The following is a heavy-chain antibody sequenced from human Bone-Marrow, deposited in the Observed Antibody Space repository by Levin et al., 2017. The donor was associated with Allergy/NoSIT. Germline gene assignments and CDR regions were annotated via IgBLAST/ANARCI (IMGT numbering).Heavy chain of an antibody. Sequence: PSETLSLTCAVYVGTFRGYYWSWIRQSPGKGLEWIGDIDHRGGANYHPSLQSRATMSVDMFKSQFSLRLNSVTAADTAVYWCARRTYSLSTTLFTVTTNRNRNTFDIWSQGTVVAVSS. CDR3: ARRTYSLSTTLFTVTTNRNRNTFDI. CDR1: VGTFRGYY. J-gene: IGHJ3*02. V-gene: IGHV4-34*01. D-gene: IGHD4-17*01. CDR2: IDHRGGA.